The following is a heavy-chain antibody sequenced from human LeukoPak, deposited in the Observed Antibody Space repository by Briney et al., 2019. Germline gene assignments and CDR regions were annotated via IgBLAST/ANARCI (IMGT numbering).Heavy chain of an antibody. CDR2: ISWNSGSI. D-gene: IGHD6-19*01. Sequence: PGGSLRLSCAASGFTFDDYAMHWVRQAPGKGLEWVSGISWNSGSIGYADSVKGRFTTSRDNAKNSLYLQMNSLRAEDTALYYCAKDATYSSGWTDYWGQGTLVTVSS. CDR3: AKDATYSSGWTDY. J-gene: IGHJ4*02. CDR1: GFTFDDYA. V-gene: IGHV3-9*01.